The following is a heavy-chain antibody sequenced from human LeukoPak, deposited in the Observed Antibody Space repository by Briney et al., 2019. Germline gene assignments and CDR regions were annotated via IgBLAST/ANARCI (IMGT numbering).Heavy chain of an antibody. V-gene: IGHV4-59*01. CDR3: AKSSLVRKWLVGWFDP. CDR1: GGSISSYY. J-gene: IGHJ5*02. CDR2: IYYSGST. Sequence: PSETLSLTCTVSGGSISSYYWSWIRQPPGKGLEWIGYIYYSGSTNYNPSLKSRVTISVDTSKNQFSLKLSSVTAADTAVYYCAKSSLVRKWLVGWFDPWGQGTLVTVSS. D-gene: IGHD6-19*01.